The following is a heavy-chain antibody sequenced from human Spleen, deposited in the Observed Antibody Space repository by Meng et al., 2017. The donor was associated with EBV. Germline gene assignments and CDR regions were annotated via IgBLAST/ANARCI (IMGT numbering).Heavy chain of an antibody. Sequence: HVAPAQVGAEVKKPGSSMKVACKASGGTFSRYTFSWVRQAPGQGLEWMAGFTPIFGTTNYAQKFDDRLTISADTSTTTVYMELSSLRSEDTAVYFCASLNDYSSGSTSWGQGTLVTVSS. D-gene: IGHD6-19*01. V-gene: IGHV1-69*06. CDR2: FTPIFGTT. CDR1: GGTFSRYT. CDR3: ASLNDYSSGSTS. J-gene: IGHJ5*02.